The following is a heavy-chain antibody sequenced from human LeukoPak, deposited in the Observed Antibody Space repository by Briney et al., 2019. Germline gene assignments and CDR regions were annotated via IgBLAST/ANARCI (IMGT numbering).Heavy chain of an antibody. J-gene: IGHJ4*02. CDR1: GFTFSSYT. Sequence: GRSLRLSCAASGFTFSSYTMVWVRQAPGKGLGWVAVTSYDGSNKYYADPVKGRFTISRDNSNNTLYLQMNSLRAEDTAVYYCARDWGVDSWGQGTLVTVSS. V-gene: IGHV3-30*03. CDR2: TSYDGSNK. D-gene: IGHD3-10*01. CDR3: ARDWGVDS.